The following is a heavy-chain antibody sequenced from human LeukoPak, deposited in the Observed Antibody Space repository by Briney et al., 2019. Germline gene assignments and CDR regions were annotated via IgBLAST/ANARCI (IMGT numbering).Heavy chain of an antibody. CDR1: GGSISSYY. CDR3: ARGEQLASY. D-gene: IGHD6-13*01. J-gene: IGHJ4*02. CDR2: IYYSGST. V-gene: IGHV4-59*01. Sequence: PSETLSLTCIVSGGSISSYYWSWIRQPPGKGLEWIGYIYYSGSTNYNPSLKSRVTISVDTSKNQFSLKLSSVTAADTAVYYCARGEQLASYWGQGTLVTVSS.